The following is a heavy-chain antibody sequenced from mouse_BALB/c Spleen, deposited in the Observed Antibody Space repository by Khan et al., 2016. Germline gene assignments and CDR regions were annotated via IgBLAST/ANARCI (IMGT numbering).Heavy chain of an antibody. V-gene: IGHV3-2*02. Sequence: EVQLQESGPGLVKPSQSLSLTCTVTGYSITSDYAWNWIRQFPGNKLEWMGYISYSGSTSYNPSLKSRISITRDTSKNQFFLQLNSVTTEDTATYYCAHYYGYNFDVWCAGTTVTVSS. CDR2: ISYSGST. J-gene: IGHJ1*01. CDR3: AHYYGYNFDV. D-gene: IGHD1-2*01. CDR1: GYSITSDYA.